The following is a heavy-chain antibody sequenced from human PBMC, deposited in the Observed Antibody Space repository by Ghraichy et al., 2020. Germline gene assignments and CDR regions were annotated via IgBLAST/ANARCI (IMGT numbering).Heavy chain of an antibody. CDR3: AKGVRFLEWFSWFDP. Sequence: GGSLRLSCAASGFTFDDYAMHWVRQAPGKGLEWVSGISWNSGSIGYADSVKGRFTISRDNAKNSLYLQMNSLRAEDTALYYCAKGVRFLEWFSWFDPWGQGTLVTVSS. D-gene: IGHD3-3*01. CDR1: GFTFDDYA. CDR2: ISWNSGSI. V-gene: IGHV3-9*01. J-gene: IGHJ5*02.